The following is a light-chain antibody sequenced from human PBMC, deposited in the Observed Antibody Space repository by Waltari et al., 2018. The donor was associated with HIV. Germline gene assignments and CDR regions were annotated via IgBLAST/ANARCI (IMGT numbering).Light chain of an antibody. CDR2: KDN. V-gene: IGLV3-25*03. J-gene: IGLJ3*02. Sequence: SYELTQPPSVSVSPGQTARITCSGDELPKQYAYWYQQKPGQAPILVIYKDNERPSGIHERFSGSSSGTTVTLTISGVQAEDEADYYCQSADNSGTWVFGGGTKLTVL. CDR3: QSADNSGTWV. CDR1: ELPKQY.